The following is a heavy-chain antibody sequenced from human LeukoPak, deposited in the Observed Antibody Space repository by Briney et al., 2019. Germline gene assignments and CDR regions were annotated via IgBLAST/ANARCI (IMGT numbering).Heavy chain of an antibody. CDR3: AKGFLFQRHDLIHF. Sequence: GGSLRLSCVASGFSFSSYGMFWVRQAPGKGLEWVAYTSYNGGKTDYVDSVKGRLIISRDNYKDTLFLQMNSLRAEDTAVYYCAKGFLFQRHDLIHFWGQGTMLTVSS. D-gene: IGHD2-21*01. V-gene: IGHV3-30*18. CDR1: GFSFSSYG. CDR2: TSYNGGKT. J-gene: IGHJ3*01.